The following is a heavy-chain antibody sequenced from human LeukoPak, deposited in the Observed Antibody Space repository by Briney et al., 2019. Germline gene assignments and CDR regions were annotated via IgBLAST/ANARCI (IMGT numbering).Heavy chain of an antibody. CDR1: GFTVSAYA. Sequence: GGSLRLSCAASGFTVSAYAMAWVRQAPGKGLEWVSTIYDDNTCYADSVKGRFAISTDNSKNTLYLQMNSLRVEDTAVYFCAARKVRGVWFYLDYWGQGTLVTVSS. J-gene: IGHJ4*02. CDR2: IYDDNT. D-gene: IGHD3-10*01. CDR3: AARKVRGVWFYLDY. V-gene: IGHV3-23*01.